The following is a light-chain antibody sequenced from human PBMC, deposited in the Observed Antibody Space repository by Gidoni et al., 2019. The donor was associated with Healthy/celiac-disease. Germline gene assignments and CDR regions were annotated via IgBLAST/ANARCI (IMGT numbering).Light chain of an antibody. CDR2: AAY. CDR1: QSISSY. J-gene: IGKJ1*01. V-gene: IGKV1-39*01. Sequence: DLQMTQSPSSLSASVGDRVTITCRASQSISSYLNWYQQKPGKAPKLLIDAAYSLQSGVPSRFSGSGAGTDSILTISSLQPEDFATYYCQQSYRTPPVTFGQXTKVEIK. CDR3: QQSYRTPPVT.